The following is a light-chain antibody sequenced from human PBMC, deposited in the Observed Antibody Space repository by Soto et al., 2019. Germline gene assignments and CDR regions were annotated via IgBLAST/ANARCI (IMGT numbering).Light chain of an antibody. J-gene: IGLJ2*01. CDR2: EVS. V-gene: IGLV2-14*01. CDR1: SSDVGGYNY. CDR3: SSYTSSSTLV. Sequence: QSALTQPASVSGSPGQSITISCTGTSSDVGGYNYVSWYQHHPGKAPKVMIYEVSNRPSGISNRFSGSKAGNTASLTISGLQAEDEADYYCSSYTSSSTLVFGGGIKLTVL.